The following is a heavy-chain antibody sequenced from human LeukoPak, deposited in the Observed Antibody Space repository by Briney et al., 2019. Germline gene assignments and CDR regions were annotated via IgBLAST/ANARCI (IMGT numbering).Heavy chain of an antibody. J-gene: IGHJ6*03. CDR1: GYTFTGYY. V-gene: IGHV1-2*02. CDR2: INPNSGGT. Sequence: GASVKVSCKASGYTFTGYYMHWVRQAPGQGLEWMGWINPNSGGTNYAQKFQGRVTMTRDTSISTAYMELSRLRSDDTAVYYCARRRKTYYYDSSGYHPKKIDPYYMDVWGKGTTVTVSS. D-gene: IGHD3-22*01. CDR3: ARRRKTYYYDSSGYHPKKIDPYYMDV.